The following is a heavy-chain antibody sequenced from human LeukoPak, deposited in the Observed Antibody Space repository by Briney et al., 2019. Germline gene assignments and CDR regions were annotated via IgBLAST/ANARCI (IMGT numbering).Heavy chain of an antibody. CDR2: IYYGGST. D-gene: IGHD6-13*01. V-gene: IGHV4-59*01. J-gene: IGHJ3*02. Sequence: SETLSLTCTVSGGSINSYYWSWIRQPPGKGLEWIGYIYYGGSTNYNPSLKSRVTISVDTSKKQFSLKLTSVTAADTAVYYCARDSSSTLNAFDIWGQGTMVTVSS. CDR3: ARDSSSTLNAFDI. CDR1: GGSINSYY.